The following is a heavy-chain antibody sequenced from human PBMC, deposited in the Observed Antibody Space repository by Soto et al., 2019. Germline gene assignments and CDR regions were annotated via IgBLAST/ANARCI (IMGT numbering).Heavy chain of an antibody. Sequence: SETLSLTCTVSGGSISSYYWSWIRQPPGKGLEWIGYIYYSGSTNYNPSLKSRVTISVDTSKNQFSLKLSSVTAADTAVYYCARLNGSSFDYWGQGTLVTVSS. CDR1: GGSISSYY. CDR3: ARLNGSSFDY. J-gene: IGHJ4*02. V-gene: IGHV4-59*01. CDR2: IYYSGST.